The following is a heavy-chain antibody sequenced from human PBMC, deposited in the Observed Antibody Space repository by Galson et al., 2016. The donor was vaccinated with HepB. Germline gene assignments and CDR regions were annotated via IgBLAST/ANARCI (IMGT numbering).Heavy chain of an antibody. V-gene: IGHV2-5*02. CDR3: ARTYYDLWSGYYTSWYFDL. CDR2: IYWDDDK. CDR1: GFSLSTSGVG. D-gene: IGHD3-3*01. Sequence: PAQVKPTQTLTLTCTFSGFSLSTSGVGVGWIRQPPGKALEWLALIYWDDDKRYSPSLKSRLTITKDTSKNQVVLTMTNMDPVDTGTYYCARTYYDLWSGYYTSWYFDLWGRGSQVGVSS. J-gene: IGHJ2*01.